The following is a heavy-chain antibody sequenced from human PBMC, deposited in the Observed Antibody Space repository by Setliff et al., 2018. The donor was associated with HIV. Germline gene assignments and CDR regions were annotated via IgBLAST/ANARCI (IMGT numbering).Heavy chain of an antibody. J-gene: IGHJ5*02. CDR3: ALPYCSGGNCWSSASLPPAGWFDP. V-gene: IGHV1-18*01. CDR1: GYTFSDYD. D-gene: IGHD2-15*01. CDR2: ISGYSGHT. Sequence: ASVKVSCKASGYTFSDYDVARVRQAPGQGLEWMGWISGYSGHTSYAQNIQVRVTMATDTSTRTAYMELRSLRSDDTSVYYCALPYCSGGNCWSSASLPPAGWFDPWGQGTLVTV.